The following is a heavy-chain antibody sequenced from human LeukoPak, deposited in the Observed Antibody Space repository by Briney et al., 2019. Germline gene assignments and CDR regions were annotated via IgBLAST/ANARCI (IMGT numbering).Heavy chain of an antibody. V-gene: IGHV4-39*07. CDR2: IYYGGST. Sequence: SETLSLTCTVSGGSISSSSYYWGWIRQPPGKGLEWIGSIYYGGSTYYNPSLKSRVTISVDTSKNQFSLKLSSVTAADTAVYYCAHGSSSSMGHDYWGQGTLVTVSS. D-gene: IGHD6-6*01. CDR1: GGSISSSSYY. J-gene: IGHJ4*02. CDR3: AHGSSSSMGHDY.